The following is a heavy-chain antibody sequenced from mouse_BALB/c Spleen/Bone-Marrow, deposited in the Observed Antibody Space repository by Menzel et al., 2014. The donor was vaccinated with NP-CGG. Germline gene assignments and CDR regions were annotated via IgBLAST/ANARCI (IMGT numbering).Heavy chain of an antibody. Sequence: VKLMESGPGLVAPSQSLSITCTVSGFSLTSYGVHWVRQPPGKGLEWLGVIWAGGSTNYNSALMSRLSISKDSSKSQVFLKMNSLQTGDTAMYYCARDENYYGNYGTMDYWGQGTSVTVSS. V-gene: IGHV2-9*02. CDR2: IWAGGST. CDR3: ARDENYYGNYGTMDY. CDR1: GFSLTSYG. J-gene: IGHJ4*01. D-gene: IGHD2-1*01.